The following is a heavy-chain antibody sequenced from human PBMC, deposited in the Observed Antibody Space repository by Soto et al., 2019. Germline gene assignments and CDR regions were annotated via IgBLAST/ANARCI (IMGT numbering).Heavy chain of an antibody. D-gene: IGHD3-22*01. CDR3: ARGPVVSYFDY. J-gene: IGHJ4*02. CDR1: GGSISSGGYY. V-gene: IGHV4-31*03. CDR2: IYYSGST. Sequence: SETLSLTCTVSGGSISSGGYYWSWIRQHPGKGLEWIGYIYYSGSTYYNPSLKSRVTISVDTSNNQFSLKLSSVTAADTAVYYCARGPVVSYFDYWGQGTLVTVSS.